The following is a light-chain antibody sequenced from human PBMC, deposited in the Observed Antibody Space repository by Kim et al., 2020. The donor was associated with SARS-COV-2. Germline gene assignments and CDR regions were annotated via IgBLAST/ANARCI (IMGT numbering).Light chain of an antibody. Sequence: VLTQPPSASETPGQRVTISCSGSNSNIGRKHVYWYQQLPGTAPKLLIYNSDQRPSGVPDRFSGSKSGTSASLAISGLRSEDEGDYYCASWDVSPGAWVFGGGTQLTVL. CDR2: NSD. CDR3: ASWDVSPGAWV. J-gene: IGLJ3*02. CDR1: NSNIGRKH. V-gene: IGLV1-47*01.